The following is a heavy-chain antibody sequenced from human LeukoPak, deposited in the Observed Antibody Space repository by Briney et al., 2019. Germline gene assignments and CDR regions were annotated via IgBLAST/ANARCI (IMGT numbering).Heavy chain of an antibody. V-gene: IGHV1-18*01. Sequence: ASVKVSCKASGYTFTSYGISWVRQAPGQGLEWMGRISAYNGNTNYAQKLQGRVTMTTDTSTTTAYMELKSLRSDDTAIYYCAKDRAAARNFDIWGQGTLVTVSS. CDR3: AKDRAAARNFDI. CDR1: GYTFTSYG. J-gene: IGHJ4*02. CDR2: ISAYNGNT. D-gene: IGHD6-13*01.